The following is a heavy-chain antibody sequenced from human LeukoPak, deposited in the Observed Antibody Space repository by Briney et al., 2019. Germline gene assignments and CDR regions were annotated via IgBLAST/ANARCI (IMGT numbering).Heavy chain of an antibody. Sequence: SQTLSLTCAVSGRSISTGGYSWGWIRQTPGKGLEWIGYIYYSRSTYYNPSLKGRVTISVDTSKNQFSLKLSSVTAADTAVYYCARAVEQLVGFFDYWGQGTLVTVSS. J-gene: IGHJ4*02. D-gene: IGHD6-6*01. CDR1: GRSISTGGYS. CDR2: IYYSRST. CDR3: ARAVEQLVGFFDY. V-gene: IGHV4-30-4*07.